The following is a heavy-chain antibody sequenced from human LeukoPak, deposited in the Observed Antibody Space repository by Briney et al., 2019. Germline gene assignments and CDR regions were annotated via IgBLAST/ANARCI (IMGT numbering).Heavy chain of an antibody. CDR1: GGSISSGDYY. V-gene: IGHV4-30-4*01. CDR2: IYYSGST. J-gene: IGHJ4*02. D-gene: IGHD4-17*01. CDR3: ARDHLYGDYSHGPFDY. Sequence: SETLSLTCTVSGGSISSGDYYWSWIRQPPGKGLEWIGYIYYSGSTYYNPSLKSRVTISVDTSKNQFSLKLSSVTAADTAVYYCARDHLYGDYSHGPFDYWGQGTLVTVSS.